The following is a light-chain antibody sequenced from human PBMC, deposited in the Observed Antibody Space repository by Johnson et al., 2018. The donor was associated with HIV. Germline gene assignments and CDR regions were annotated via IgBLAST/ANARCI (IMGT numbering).Light chain of an antibody. Sequence: QSVLTQPPSVSAAPGQKVTISCSGSSSNIGNNYVSWYQQLPGTAPQLLIYEHNKRPSGIPDRFSGSTSGPSATLGITGLQTGDEADYYCGTWDSSLSAGGVFGTGTKVTVL. CDR2: EHN. CDR1: SSNIGNNY. V-gene: IGLV1-51*02. J-gene: IGLJ1*01. CDR3: GTWDSSLSAGGV.